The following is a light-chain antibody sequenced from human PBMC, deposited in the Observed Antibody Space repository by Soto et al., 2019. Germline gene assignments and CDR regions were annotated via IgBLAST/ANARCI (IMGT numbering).Light chain of an antibody. CDR3: TSYTSSSTWV. V-gene: IGLV2-14*01. CDR1: SSDIGGYNY. J-gene: IGLJ3*02. Sequence: QSALTQPASVSGSPGQSIAISCTGTSSDIGGYNYVSWYQQHPGKPPKLMIYEVSNRPSGVSNRFSGSKSGNTASLTITGLQAEDEAHYYCTSYTSSSTWVFGGGTKVTVL. CDR2: EVS.